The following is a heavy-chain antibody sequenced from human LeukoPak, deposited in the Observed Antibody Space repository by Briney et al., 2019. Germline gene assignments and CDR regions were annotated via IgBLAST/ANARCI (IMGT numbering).Heavy chain of an antibody. CDR2: IRYDGSNK. Sequence: PGGSLRLSCAASGFTFSSYGMHWVRQAPGKGLERLAFIRYDGSNKYYADSVKGRFTISRDNSKNTLYLQMNSLRAEDTAVYYCARDKILGATHFDYWGQGTLVTVSS. J-gene: IGHJ4*02. V-gene: IGHV3-30*02. D-gene: IGHD1-26*01. CDR1: GFTFSSYG. CDR3: ARDKILGATHFDY.